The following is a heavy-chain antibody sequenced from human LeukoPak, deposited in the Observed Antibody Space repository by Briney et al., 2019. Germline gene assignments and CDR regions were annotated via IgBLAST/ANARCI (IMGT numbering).Heavy chain of an antibody. CDR3: ARGPYNNMDV. CDR1: SGSINSYY. CDR2: IYTTGST. Sequence: SETLSLTCTVSSGSINSYYWSWIRQPAGKGLEWIGRIYTTGSTNYNPSLKSRVTMSVGTSKSQFSLKLSSVTAADTAVYYCARGPYNNMDVWGKGTTVTISS. D-gene: IGHD1-14*01. J-gene: IGHJ6*03. V-gene: IGHV4-4*07.